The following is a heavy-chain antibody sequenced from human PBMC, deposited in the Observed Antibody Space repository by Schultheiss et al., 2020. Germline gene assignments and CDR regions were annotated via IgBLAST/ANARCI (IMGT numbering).Heavy chain of an antibody. CDR2: MNPNSGNT. V-gene: IGHV1-8*01. CDR3: AGVLEFGELNGWFDP. Sequence: ASVKVSCKASGYTFTSYDINWVRQATGQGLEWMGWMNPNSGNTGYAQKFQGRVTMTMNTSISTAYMELRSLRSEDTAVYYCAGVLEFGELNGWFDPWGQGTLVTVSS. CDR1: GYTFTSYD. J-gene: IGHJ5*02. D-gene: IGHD3-10*01.